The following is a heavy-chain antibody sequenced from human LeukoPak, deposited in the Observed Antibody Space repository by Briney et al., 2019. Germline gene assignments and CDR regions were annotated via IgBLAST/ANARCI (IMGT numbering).Heavy chain of an antibody. Sequence: GGSLRLSCAASGLTFSSYAMHWVRKAPAKGLEGVAVISYDGSNKYYADSVKGRFTISRDNAKNSLYLQMNSLRAEDTAVYYCAKHLLRGVVATTGALDIWGQGTMVTVSS. CDR3: AKHLLRGVVATTGALDI. J-gene: IGHJ3*02. CDR1: GLTFSSYA. V-gene: IGHV3-30-3*02. CDR2: ISYDGSNK. D-gene: IGHD2-15*01.